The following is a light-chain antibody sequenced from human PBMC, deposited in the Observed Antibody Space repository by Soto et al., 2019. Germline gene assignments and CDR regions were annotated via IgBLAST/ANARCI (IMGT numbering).Light chain of an antibody. CDR3: LQHNAYPRT. CDR2: VSS. J-gene: IGKJ1*01. Sequence: DIQMTQSPSSLSASVGCRVTITCRASQDIRDELAWYQQKPGKAPNRLIYVSSSLQSGVPSRFSGSGYGTEFTLTISSLQPEDFAAYYCLQHNAYPRTFGQGTNVEMK. V-gene: IGKV1-17*01. CDR1: QDIRDE.